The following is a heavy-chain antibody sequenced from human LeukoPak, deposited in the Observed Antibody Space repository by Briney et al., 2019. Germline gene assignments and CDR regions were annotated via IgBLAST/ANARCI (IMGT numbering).Heavy chain of an antibody. V-gene: IGHV3-21*01. Sequence: GGSLRLSCAASGFTFESSPMTWFRQAPGKGLEWVSLISGSGSFTLYSDSVRGRFTISRDNAKNSLFLQLNNLRLDDTGVYYCARAGDFGVVTDYWGHGNVVTVCS. CDR1: GFTFESSP. D-gene: IGHD3-3*01. CDR2: ISGSGSFT. J-gene: IGHJ4*01. CDR3: ARAGDFGVVTDY.